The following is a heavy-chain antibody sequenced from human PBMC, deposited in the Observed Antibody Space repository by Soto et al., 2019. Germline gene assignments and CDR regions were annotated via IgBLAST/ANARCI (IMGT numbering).Heavy chain of an antibody. V-gene: IGHV3-7*01. CDR3: ARELGYCSSTSCPGRVNYYYYGMDV. CDR1: GFTFSSYW. D-gene: IGHD2-2*01. Sequence: EVQLVESGGGLVQPGGSLRLSCAASGFTFSSYWMSWVRQAPGKGLEWVANIKQDGSEKYYVDSVKGRFTISRDNAKNSLYLQMNSLRAEDTAVYYCARELGYCSSTSCPGRVNYYYYGMDVWGQGTTVTVSS. CDR2: IKQDGSEK. J-gene: IGHJ6*02.